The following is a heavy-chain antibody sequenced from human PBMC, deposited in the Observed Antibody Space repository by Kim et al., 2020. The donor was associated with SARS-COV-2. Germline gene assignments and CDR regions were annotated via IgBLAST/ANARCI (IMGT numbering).Heavy chain of an antibody. CDR1: GGSISSSSYY. D-gene: IGHD3-10*01. V-gene: IGHV4-39*01. CDR2: IYYSGST. CDR3: ASSLSGSYPDY. Sequence: SETLSLTCTVSGGSISSSSYYWGWIRQPPGKGLEWIGSIYYSGSTYYNPSLKSRVTISVDTSKNQFSLKLSSVTAADTAVYYCASSLSGSYPDYWGQGTLVTVSS. J-gene: IGHJ4*02.